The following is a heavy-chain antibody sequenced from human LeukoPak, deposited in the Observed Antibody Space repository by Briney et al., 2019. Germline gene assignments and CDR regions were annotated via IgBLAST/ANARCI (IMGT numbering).Heavy chain of an antibody. J-gene: IGHJ4*02. V-gene: IGHV4-59*12. CDR2: INYSGST. Sequence: LSETLSLTCTVSGESISNYYWSWIRQPPGKGREGIGYINYSGSTDFNPSLQSRVTISVDTSKNQFSLKLRSVTAADSAVYSCARTISGWYYFDYWGQGTLVTVSS. CDR3: ARTISGWYYFDY. CDR1: GESISNYY. D-gene: IGHD6-19*01.